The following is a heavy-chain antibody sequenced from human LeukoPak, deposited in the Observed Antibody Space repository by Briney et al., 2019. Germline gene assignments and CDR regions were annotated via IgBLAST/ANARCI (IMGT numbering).Heavy chain of an antibody. D-gene: IGHD2-21*01. J-gene: IGHJ4*02. CDR2: IYYGGST. CDR3: ARLRARTYSLDY. CDR1: GGSISSYY. Sequence: SETLSLTCTVSGGSISSYYWSWIRQPPGKGLEWIGYIYYGGSTNYNPSLKSRVTISVDTPKNQFSLKLSSVTAADTAVYYCARLRARTYSLDYWGQGTLVTVSS. V-gene: IGHV4-59*01.